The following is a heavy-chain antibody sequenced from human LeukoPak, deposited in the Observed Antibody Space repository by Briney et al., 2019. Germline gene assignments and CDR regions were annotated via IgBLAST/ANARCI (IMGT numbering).Heavy chain of an antibody. V-gene: IGHV3-30*04. J-gene: IGHJ6*03. CDR2: ISYDASND. CDR3: ARSPGFPFGYMDV. D-gene: IGHD1-14*01. Sequence: PGGSLRLSCAASGFTFSDYPMYWVRQAPGKGLERVAVISYDASNDFYRDSVRGRFTISRDNARNTVYLQMDTLKPEDTAVYYCARSPGFPFGYMDVWGKGTMVIVSS. CDR1: GFTFSDYP.